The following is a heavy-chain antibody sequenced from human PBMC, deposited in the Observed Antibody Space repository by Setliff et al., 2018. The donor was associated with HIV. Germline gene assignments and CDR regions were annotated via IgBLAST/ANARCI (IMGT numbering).Heavy chain of an antibody. J-gene: IGHJ4*02. CDR1: GLAIGSSW. D-gene: IGHD2-15*01. V-gene: IGHV3-7*01. CDR2: IKEDGSDK. CDR3: ARDLRSSHGSPNYFDY. Sequence: PGGSLRLSCAASGLAIGSSWMSWVRQAPGKGLEWVALIKEDGSDKKYVDSVKGRFTISRDNAKNSLYLEMNSLRAEETAVYYCARDLRSSHGSPNYFDYWGRGALVTVSS.